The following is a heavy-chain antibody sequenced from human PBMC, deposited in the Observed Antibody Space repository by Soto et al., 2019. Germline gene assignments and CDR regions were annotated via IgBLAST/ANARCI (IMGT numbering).Heavy chain of an antibody. CDR1: GFTFSSYE. J-gene: IGHJ4*02. Sequence: TGGSLRLPCAASGFTFSSYEMNWVRQAPGKGLEWVSYISSSGSTIYYADSVKGRFTISRDNAKNSLYLQMNSLRAEDTAVYYCARGFNTYYYDSSGYYFDYWGQGTLVTVSS. CDR2: ISSSGSTI. D-gene: IGHD3-22*01. CDR3: ARGFNTYYYDSSGYYFDY. V-gene: IGHV3-48*03.